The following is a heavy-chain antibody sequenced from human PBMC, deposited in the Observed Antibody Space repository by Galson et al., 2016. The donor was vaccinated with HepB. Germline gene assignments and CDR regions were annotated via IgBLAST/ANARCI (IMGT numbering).Heavy chain of an antibody. CDR3: ARDRDGNSGADY. J-gene: IGHJ4*02. Sequence: SLRLSCAASGITVSSNYMSWVRQAPGKGLEWVSVIYTGGNTYCSDSVKGRFTISRDNSKNTLYLQMNSLRAEDTALYYCARDRDGNSGADYWGQGTLVTVSS. CDR2: IYTGGNT. D-gene: IGHD4-23*01. V-gene: IGHV3-53*01. CDR1: GITVSSNY.